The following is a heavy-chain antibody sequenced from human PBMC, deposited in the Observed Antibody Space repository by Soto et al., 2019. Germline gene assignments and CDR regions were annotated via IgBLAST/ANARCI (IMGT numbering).Heavy chain of an antibody. J-gene: IGHJ3*02. CDR1: GFTFSSYW. CDR3: ARGGLEYYYGAGSYLEAFDI. Sequence: GGSLRLSCAASGFTFSSYWMHWVRQAPGKGLVWVSRINSDGSSTSYADSVKGRFTISRDNAKNTLYLQMNSLRAEDTAVYYCARGGLEYYYGAGSYLEAFDIWGQGTMVTVSS. V-gene: IGHV3-74*01. CDR2: INSDGSST. D-gene: IGHD3-10*01.